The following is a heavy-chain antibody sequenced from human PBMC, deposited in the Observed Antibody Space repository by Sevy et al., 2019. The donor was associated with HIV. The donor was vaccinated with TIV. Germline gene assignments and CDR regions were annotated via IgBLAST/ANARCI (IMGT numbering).Heavy chain of an antibody. V-gene: IGHV3-7*01. CDR3: AKEFCSDNICYTSLDV. CDR2: IKQDGSEK. D-gene: IGHD2-2*02. J-gene: IGHJ6*02. Sequence: GGSLRLSCAASGFIFSNYWVTWVRQAPGKGLEWVANIKQDGSEKYYVDSVKGRFSISRDNTKNSLYLLMNSLRAEDTAVYYCAKEFCSDNICYTSLDVWGHGTTVTVSS. CDR1: GFIFSNYW.